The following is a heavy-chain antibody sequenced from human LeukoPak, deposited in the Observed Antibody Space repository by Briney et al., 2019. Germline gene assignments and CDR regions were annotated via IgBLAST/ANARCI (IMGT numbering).Heavy chain of an antibody. CDR3: ARHGIVDSSRKYYFDY. CDR1: GGSISTYY. J-gene: IGHJ4*02. D-gene: IGHD6-13*01. V-gene: IGHV4-59*08. Sequence: SETLSLTCSVSGGSISTYYWSWIRQPPGKGLEWIGYIYYSGSTSYNPSLKSRVTISVDTSKNQFSLDLSSVTAADTAVYYCARHGIVDSSRKYYFDYWGQGTLVTASS. CDR2: IYYSGST.